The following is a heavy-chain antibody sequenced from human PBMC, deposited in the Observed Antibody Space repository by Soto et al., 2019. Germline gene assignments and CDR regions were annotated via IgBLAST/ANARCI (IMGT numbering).Heavy chain of an antibody. V-gene: IGHV3-21*02. CDR3: TRDRVKIRGGYYHYYGMDV. CDR1: EFTFSVYS. Sequence: DVQLEESGGGLVKPGGSLRLSCVASEFTFSVYSMNWVRQAPGKGLEWVSSISSGSSYIYYADSVKGRFTISRDNDKSSLFLHMNSLGVDDTAVYYCTRDRVKIRGGYYHYYGMDVWGQGTMVTVSS. CDR2: ISSGSSYI. D-gene: IGHD3-10*01. J-gene: IGHJ6*02.